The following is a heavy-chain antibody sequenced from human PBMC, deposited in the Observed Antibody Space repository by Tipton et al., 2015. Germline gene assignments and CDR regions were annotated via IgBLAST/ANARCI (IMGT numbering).Heavy chain of an antibody. V-gene: IGHV4-59*11. CDR3: ARARGRHGGLFDS. Sequence: TLSLTCNVSGGSISGHFWSWIRQPPGKGLEWIGYISYSGSTKYNPSLEGRVTMSIDTSENYFSLKMISVTAADTAFYYCARARGRHGGLFDSWGQGTLVTVSS. CDR1: GGSISGHF. D-gene: IGHD4-23*01. J-gene: IGHJ4*02. CDR2: ISYSGST.